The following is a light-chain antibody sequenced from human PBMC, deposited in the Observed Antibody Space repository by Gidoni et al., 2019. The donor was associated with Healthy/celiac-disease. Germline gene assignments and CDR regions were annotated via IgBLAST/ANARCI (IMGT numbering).Light chain of an antibody. V-gene: IGLV1-40*01. CDR2: GNS. CDR3: QSYDSSLSVV. J-gene: IGLJ2*01. Sequence: QSVLTQPPSVSGAPGQGVTLPCTGSSSNIGAGYDVHWYQQLPGTAPKLLIYGNSNRPSGVPDRFSGSKSGTSASLAITGLQAEDEADYYCQSYDSSLSVVFGGGTKLTVL. CDR1: SSNIGAGYD.